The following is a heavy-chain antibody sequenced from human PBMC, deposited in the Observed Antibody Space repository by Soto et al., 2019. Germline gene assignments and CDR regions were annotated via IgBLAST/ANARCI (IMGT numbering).Heavy chain of an antibody. CDR1: GFTFSSYA. CDR2: ISGSGGST. D-gene: IGHD2-8*01. CDR3: ATDHYDIVLMVYAPTFDY. V-gene: IGHV3-23*01. J-gene: IGHJ4*02. Sequence: GGSLRLSCAASGFTFSSYAMSWVRQAPGQGLEWVSAISGSGGSTYYADSVKGRFTSSRDNSRNTLYLQMNRLRAEDTAVYYCATDHYDIVLMVYAPTFDYWGQGTLVTVSS.